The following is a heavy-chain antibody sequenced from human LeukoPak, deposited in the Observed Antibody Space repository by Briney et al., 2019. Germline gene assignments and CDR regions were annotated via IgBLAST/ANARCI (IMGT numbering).Heavy chain of an antibody. CDR2: IYYSGST. V-gene: IGHV4-59*01. Sequence: SETLSLTCTVSGGSISSYYWSWIRQPPGKGLEWIGYIYYSGSTNYNPSLKSRVTISVDTSKNQFSLKLSSVTAADTAVYYCASEVSVGYCSGGSCYGAEYFQHWGQGTLVTVCS. CDR1: GGSISSYY. D-gene: IGHD2-15*01. CDR3: ASEVSVGYCSGGSCYGAEYFQH. J-gene: IGHJ1*01.